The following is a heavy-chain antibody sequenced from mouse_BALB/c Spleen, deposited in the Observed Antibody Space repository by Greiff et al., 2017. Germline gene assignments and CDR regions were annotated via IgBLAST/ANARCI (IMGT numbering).Heavy chain of an antibody. CDR1: GFDFSRYW. V-gene: IGHV4-1*02. CDR2: INPDSSTI. J-gene: IGHJ4*01. Sequence: EVKLVESGGGLVQPGGSLKLSCAASGFDFSRYWMSWVRQAPGKGLEWIGEINPDSSTINYTPSLKDKFIISRDNAKNTLYLQMSKVRSEDTALYYCARKIYYYGSSYAMDYWGQGTSVTVSS. D-gene: IGHD1-1*01. CDR3: ARKIYYYGSSYAMDY.